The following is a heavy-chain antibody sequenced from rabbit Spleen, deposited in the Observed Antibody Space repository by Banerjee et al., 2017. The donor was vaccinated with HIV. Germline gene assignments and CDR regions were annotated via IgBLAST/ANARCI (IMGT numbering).Heavy chain of an antibody. CDR1: GFDFSSYY. Sequence: QLKESGGGLVQPGGSLKLSCKASGFDFSSYYMSWVRQAPGKGLEWIGYIDPIFGSTYYANWVNGRFTISSHNAQNTLYLQLNSLTAADRATYFCARDLVDVIGWNFNLWGPGTLVTVS. CDR3: ARDLVDVIGWNFNL. J-gene: IGHJ4*01. V-gene: IGHV1S7*01. CDR2: IDPIFGST. D-gene: IGHD1-1*01.